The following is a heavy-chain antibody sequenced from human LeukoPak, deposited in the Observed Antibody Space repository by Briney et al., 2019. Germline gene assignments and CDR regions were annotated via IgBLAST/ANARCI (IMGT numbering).Heavy chain of an antibody. CDR2: IIPVFGAV. D-gene: IGHD4-17*01. CDR3: AVTTVTLNTWFDP. CDR1: GGTFSTYA. V-gene: IGHV1-69*01. J-gene: IGHJ5*02. Sequence: GASVKVSCKASGGTFSTYAINWVRQAPGQGLEWVGGIIPVFGAVKFAQKFQGRVTITADESTSTAYMELSSLRSEDTAVYYCAVTTVTLNTWFDPWGQGTLVTVSS.